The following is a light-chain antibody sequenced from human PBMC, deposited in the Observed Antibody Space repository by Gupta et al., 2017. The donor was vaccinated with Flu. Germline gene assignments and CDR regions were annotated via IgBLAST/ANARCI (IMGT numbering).Light chain of an antibody. J-gene: IGLJ2*01. CDR2: EGM. CDR1: SSDVGSYNL. CDR3: GSYAGSSSWV. Sequence: SALTQPASVSGAPVPSINISCTGTSSDVGSYNLVSWYQQHPGKVPQLMIYEGMKRRAGGSNRFSGAKYGNTASLTISGRQPEDGGDYYCGSYAGSSSWVCGGGNKLTVL. V-gene: IGLV2-23*01.